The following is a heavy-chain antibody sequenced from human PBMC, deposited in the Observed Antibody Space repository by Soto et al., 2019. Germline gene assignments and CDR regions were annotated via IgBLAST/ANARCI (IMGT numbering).Heavy chain of an antibody. Sequence: EVQLVESGGGLVQPGGSLRLSCVASGFTFSNNWMHWVRQTSGKGLVWVSRINPNGRSTSYADAVKGRFTISRDNARNTLSLHMNTLRAEDTAVYFCTRDPHTVVAATGRAYYYGSDVWGQGTTVIVS. CDR2: INPNGRST. CDR1: GFTFSNNW. D-gene: IGHD3-22*01. CDR3: TRDPHTVVAATGRAYYYGSDV. J-gene: IGHJ6*02. V-gene: IGHV3-74*01.